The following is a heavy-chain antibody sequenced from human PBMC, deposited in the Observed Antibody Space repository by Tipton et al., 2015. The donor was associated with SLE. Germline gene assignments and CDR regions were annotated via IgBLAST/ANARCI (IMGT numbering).Heavy chain of an antibody. D-gene: IGHD2-2*01. CDR3: ARASRAVVPAASFDY. CDR1: GFTFSSYS. V-gene: IGHV3-21*03. Sequence: SLRLSCAASGFTFSSYSMNWVRQAPGKGLEWVSSISSSSSYIYYADSVKGRFTISRDNAKNSLYLQMNSLRAEDTAVYYCARASRAVVPAASFDYWGQGTLVTVSS. CDR2: ISSSSSYI. J-gene: IGHJ4*02.